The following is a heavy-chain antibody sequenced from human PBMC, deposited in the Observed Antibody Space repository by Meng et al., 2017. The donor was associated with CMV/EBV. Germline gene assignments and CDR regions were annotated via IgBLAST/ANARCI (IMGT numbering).Heavy chain of an antibody. D-gene: IGHD3-9*01. CDR3: ARKRYWLLYPWFDP. V-gene: IGHV4-34*01. CDR2: INHSGST. CDR1: VGSFSGYC. Sequence: QLQQLGAGLLKPSATLSLTCAAYVGSFSGYCCIWSRQPPGKGLELIGKINHSGSTNNNPSLKSRVTISVDTSKNQFSLKLSSVTAADTAVYYCARKRYWLLYPWFDPWGQGTLVTVSS. J-gene: IGHJ5*02.